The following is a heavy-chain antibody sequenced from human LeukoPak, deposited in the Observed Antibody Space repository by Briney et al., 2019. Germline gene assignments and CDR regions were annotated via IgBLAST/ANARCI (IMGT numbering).Heavy chain of an antibody. CDR3: ATGAAARPFDP. D-gene: IGHD6-6*01. J-gene: IGHJ5*02. Sequence: SVKVSCKASGGTFSSYTISWVRQAPGQGLEWMGRIIPILGIANYAQKFRGRVTITADKSTSTAYMELSSLRSEDTAVYYCATGAAARPFDPWGQGTLVTVSS. CDR1: GGTFSSYT. CDR2: IIPILGIA. V-gene: IGHV1-69*02.